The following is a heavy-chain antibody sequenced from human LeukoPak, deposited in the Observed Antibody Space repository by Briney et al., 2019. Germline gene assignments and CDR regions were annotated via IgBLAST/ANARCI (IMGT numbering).Heavy chain of an antibody. Sequence: PGGSLRLSCAASGFTFSSYSMNWVRQAPGKGLEWVSSISSSSSSYIYYADSVKGRFTISRDNAKNTLYLQMNSLRAEDTAVYYCAKDRRGSDGIPIVVVPAAILGWFDPWGQGTLVTVSS. V-gene: IGHV3-21*04. CDR2: ISSSSSSYI. D-gene: IGHD2-2*02. J-gene: IGHJ5*02. CDR1: GFTFSSYS. CDR3: AKDRRGSDGIPIVVVPAAILGWFDP.